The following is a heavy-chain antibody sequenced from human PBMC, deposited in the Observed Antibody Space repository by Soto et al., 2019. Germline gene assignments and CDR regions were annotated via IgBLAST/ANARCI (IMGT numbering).Heavy chain of an antibody. V-gene: IGHV4-31*03. Sequence: PSETLSLICTVSGGSISSGGYYWSWIRQHPGKGLEWIGYIYYSGSTYYNPSLKSRVTISVDTSKNQFSLKLSSVTAADTAVYYCARAGVVVPAAIEFRDWFDPWGQGTLVTVSS. D-gene: IGHD2-2*01. CDR2: IYYSGST. CDR1: GGSISSGGYY. CDR3: ARAGVVVPAAIEFRDWFDP. J-gene: IGHJ5*02.